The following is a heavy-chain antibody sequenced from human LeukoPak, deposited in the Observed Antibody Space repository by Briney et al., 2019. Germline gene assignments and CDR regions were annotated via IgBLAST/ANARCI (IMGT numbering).Heavy chain of an antibody. D-gene: IGHD5-12*01. CDR3: ARPINTFFDS. V-gene: IGHV1-18*01. Sequence: ASVTVSCTAFGYSFASYGMSWVRQAPGQRLEWLAWISVSTGNTQYAQKLQGRVTLTTDTSTSTAYMELRSLRSADTAAYYCARPINTFFDSWGQGTLVTVSS. CDR2: ISVSTGNT. CDR1: GYSFASYG. J-gene: IGHJ4*02.